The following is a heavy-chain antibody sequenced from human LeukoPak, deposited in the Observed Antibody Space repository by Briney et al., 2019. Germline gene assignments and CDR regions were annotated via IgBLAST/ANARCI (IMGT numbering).Heavy chain of an antibody. V-gene: IGHV3-30*04. CDR1: GFTFSSYA. J-gene: IGHJ5*02. Sequence: GGSLRLSCAASGFTFSSYAMHWVRQAPGKGLEWVAVISYDGSNKYYADSVKGRFTISRDNSKKTLYLQMNSLRAEDTAVYYCARGHGSGSYYPTPFDPWGQGTLVTVSS. CDR2: ISYDGSNK. CDR3: ARGHGSGSYYPTPFDP. D-gene: IGHD3-10*01.